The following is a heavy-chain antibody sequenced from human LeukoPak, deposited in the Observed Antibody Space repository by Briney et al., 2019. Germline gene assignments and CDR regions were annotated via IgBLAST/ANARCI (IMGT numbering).Heavy chain of an antibody. CDR2: IIPIFGTA. D-gene: IGHD3-10*01. J-gene: IGHJ6*04. Sequence: SVKVSCKASGGTFSSYAISWVRQAPGQGLEWMGGIIPIFGTANYAQKFQGRVTITADESTSTAYMELSSLRSEDTAVYYCASAYGSGSYGDYYYYGMDVWGKGDHGHRLL. CDR3: ASAYGSGSYGDYYYYGMDV. CDR1: GGTFSSYA. V-gene: IGHV1-69*13.